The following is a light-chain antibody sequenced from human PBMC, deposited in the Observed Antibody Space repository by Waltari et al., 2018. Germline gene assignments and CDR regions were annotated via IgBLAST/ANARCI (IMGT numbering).Light chain of an antibody. CDR2: GAS. CDR3: QQYNNWPRT. CDR1: QSVSSN. V-gene: IGKV3-15*01. J-gene: IGKJ2*01. Sequence: EIVMTQSPATLSVSPGERATLPCRASQSVSSNLAWYQQKPGQAPRLLIYGASTRAIGIPARFSGSGSGTEFTLTISSLQSEDFAVYYCQQYNNWPRTFGQGTKLEIK.